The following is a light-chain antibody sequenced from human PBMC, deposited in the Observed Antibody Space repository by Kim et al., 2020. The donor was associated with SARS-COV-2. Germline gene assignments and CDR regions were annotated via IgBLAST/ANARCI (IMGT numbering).Light chain of an antibody. V-gene: IGLV3-9*01. CDR2: RDS. CDR1: NIGSKN. CDR3: QVWDSSTGV. J-gene: IGLJ1*01. Sequence: YELTQPLSVSVTLGQTARITCGGNNIGSKNVHWYQQKPGQAPVVVIYRDSNRPSGTPERFSGSNSENTATLTISRAQAGDEADYYCQVWDSSTGVFGTGTKVTVL.